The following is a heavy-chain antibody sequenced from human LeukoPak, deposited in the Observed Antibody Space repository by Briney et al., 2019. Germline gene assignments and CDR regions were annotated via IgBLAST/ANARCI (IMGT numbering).Heavy chain of an antibody. CDR1: GFTFSSYA. D-gene: IGHD5-18*01. J-gene: IGHJ4*02. CDR2: ISGSGGST. Sequence: GGSLRLSCAASGFTFSSYAMSWVRQAPGKGLEWVSAISGSGGSTYYADSVKGRFTISRDNSKNTLYLQMNSLRAEDTAVYYCARGGYSYGTPGDYWGQGTLVTVSS. CDR3: ARGGYSYGTPGDY. V-gene: IGHV3-23*01.